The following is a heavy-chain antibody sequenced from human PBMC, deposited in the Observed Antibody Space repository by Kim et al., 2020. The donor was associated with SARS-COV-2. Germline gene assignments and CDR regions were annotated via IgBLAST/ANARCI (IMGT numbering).Heavy chain of an antibody. V-gene: IGHV3-33*01. D-gene: IGHD6-19*01. CDR3: AREYSSGWYVVDY. J-gene: IGHJ4*02. Sequence: TDSVKGRITITRENSKATLYLQMTSLRAEEAAVYYCAREYSSGWYVVDYWGQGTLVTVSS.